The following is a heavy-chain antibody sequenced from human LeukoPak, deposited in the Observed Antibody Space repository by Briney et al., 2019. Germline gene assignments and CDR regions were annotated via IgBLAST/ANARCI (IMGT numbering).Heavy chain of an antibody. V-gene: IGHV3-9*01. Sequence: GGSLRLSCSDSGFTFDEYAMHWVRQAPGKGLEWVSGISWNSGRIGYADSVKGRFTISRDNAKNSLYLQMNSLRAEDTALYYCAKDSSGYYFTAFDIWGQGTMVTVSS. CDR1: GFTFDEYA. D-gene: IGHD3-22*01. CDR2: ISWNSGRI. CDR3: AKDSSGYYFTAFDI. J-gene: IGHJ3*02.